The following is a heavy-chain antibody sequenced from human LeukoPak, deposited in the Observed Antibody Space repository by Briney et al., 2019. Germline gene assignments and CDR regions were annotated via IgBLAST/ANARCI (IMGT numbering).Heavy chain of an antibody. J-gene: IGHJ3*02. D-gene: IGHD2-2*01. CDR1: GGSTSSGDYY. Sequence: PSQTLSLTCTVSGGSTSSGDYYWSWIRQPPGKGLEWIGYIYYSGSTYYNPSLKSRVTISVDTSKNQFSLKLSSVTAADTAVYYCARAPRIIVVVPAANAPGAFDIWGQGTMVTVSS. CDR2: IYYSGST. V-gene: IGHV4-30-4*08. CDR3: ARAPRIIVVVPAANAPGAFDI.